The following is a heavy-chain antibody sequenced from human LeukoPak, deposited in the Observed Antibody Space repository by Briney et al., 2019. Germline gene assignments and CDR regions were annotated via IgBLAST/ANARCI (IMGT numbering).Heavy chain of an antibody. CDR3: ARQTGPSYCSSTSCHSLDY. V-gene: IGHV4-59*08. CDR1: GGSISSYY. CDR2: IYHSGST. Sequence: PSETLSLTCTVSGGSISSYYWSWIRQPPGKGLEWIGYIYHSGSTYYNPSLKSRVTISVDRSKNQFSLKLSSVTAADTAVYYCARQTGPSYCSSTSCHSLDYWGQGTLVTVSS. J-gene: IGHJ4*02. D-gene: IGHD2-2*01.